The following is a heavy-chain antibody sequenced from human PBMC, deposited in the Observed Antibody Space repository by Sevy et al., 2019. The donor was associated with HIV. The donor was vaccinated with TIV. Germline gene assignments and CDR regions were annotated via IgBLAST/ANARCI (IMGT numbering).Heavy chain of an antibody. CDR1: GFTFDDYT. J-gene: IGHJ6*03. Sequence: GGSLRLSCAASGFTFDDYTMHWVRRAPGKGLEWVSHHSWDGGSTDYADSVKGRFTISRDNSKNSLYLQMNSLRTEDTALYYCAKCRGVAATCFHYYYYYMDVWGKGTTVTVSS. CDR3: AKCRGVAATCFHYYYYYMDV. D-gene: IGHD1-26*01. V-gene: IGHV3-43*01. CDR2: HSWDGGST.